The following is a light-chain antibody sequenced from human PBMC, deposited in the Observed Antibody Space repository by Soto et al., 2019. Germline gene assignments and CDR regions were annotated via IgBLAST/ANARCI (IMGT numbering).Light chain of an antibody. J-gene: IGKJ5*01. V-gene: IGKV3-20*01. CDR2: GAS. CDR1: QSVSSN. CDR3: QQFGGSLPIT. Sequence: IVVSQSPATLSVSPRERASLSCSASQSVSSNLAWYQQEPGQAPRLLIYGASSRATGIPDRFSGSGSGTEFTLTITRLEPEDFAVYYCQQFGGSLPITFGQGTRLEI.